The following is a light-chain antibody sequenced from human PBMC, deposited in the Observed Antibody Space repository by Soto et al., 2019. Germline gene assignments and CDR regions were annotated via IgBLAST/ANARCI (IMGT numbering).Light chain of an antibody. J-gene: IGKJ5*01. V-gene: IGKV3D-15*01. CDR3: QQYNNWPPIT. CDR2: GAS. Sequence: EMLLTPSPGTLSLSPGERATLSCRASQSVSNNYLAWYQQKPGQAPRLLIYGASTRATGIPARFSGSGSGTEFTLTISSLQSEDFAVYYCQQYNNWPPITFGQGTRLEI. CDR1: QSVSNN.